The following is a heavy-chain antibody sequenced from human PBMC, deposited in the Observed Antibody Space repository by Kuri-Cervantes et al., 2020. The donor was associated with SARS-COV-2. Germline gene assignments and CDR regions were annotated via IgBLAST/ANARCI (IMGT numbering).Heavy chain of an antibody. CDR3: APRIAARLMVDY. J-gene: IGHJ4*02. Sequence: GGSLRLSCAASGFTFSDYGMHWVRQAPGKGLAWVAVISYDGTKKYYADSVKGRFTISRDNSKNTLSLQMNSLRAEDTAVYYCAPRIAARLMVDYWGQGTLVTVSS. V-gene: IGHV3-30*03. CDR2: ISYDGTKK. D-gene: IGHD6-6*01. CDR1: GFTFSDYG.